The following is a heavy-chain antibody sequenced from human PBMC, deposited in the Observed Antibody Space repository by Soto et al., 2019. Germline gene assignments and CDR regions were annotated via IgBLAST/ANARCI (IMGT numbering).Heavy chain of an antibody. V-gene: IGHV3-73*01. CDR3: TRREGYCSSTNCPNWFDP. CDR1: GFTFSGSA. Sequence: PGGSLRLSCAASGFTFSGSAMHWVRQASGKGLEWVGRIRSKSNSYATAYAASVKGRFTISRDDSKNTAYLQMNSLKSEDTAVYYCTRREGYCSSTNCPNWFDPWGQGTPVTVSS. CDR2: IRSKSNSYAT. D-gene: IGHD2-2*01. J-gene: IGHJ5*02.